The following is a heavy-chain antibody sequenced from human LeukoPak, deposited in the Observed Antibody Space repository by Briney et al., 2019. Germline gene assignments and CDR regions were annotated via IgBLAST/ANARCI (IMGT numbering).Heavy chain of an antibody. Sequence: SETLSLTCTVSGGSISSGGYYWSWIRQHPGKGLEWIGYIYYSGSTYYNPSLKSRVTISVVTSKNQFSLKLSSVTAADTVVYYCARVAYGSGSYIDYWGQGTLVTVSS. V-gene: IGHV4-31*03. J-gene: IGHJ4*02. D-gene: IGHD3-10*01. CDR1: GGSISSGGYY. CDR2: IYYSGST. CDR3: ARVAYGSGSYIDY.